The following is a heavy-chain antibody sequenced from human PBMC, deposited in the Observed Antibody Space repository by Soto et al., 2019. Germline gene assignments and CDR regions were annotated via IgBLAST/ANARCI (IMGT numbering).Heavy chain of an antibody. CDR2: IYWDDDE. V-gene: IGHV2-5*02. J-gene: IGHJ3*02. CDR3: ARKGGGVEWLPWMGAFDI. CDR1: GFSLSASPVG. Sequence: QITLKESGPTLVKPTQTLTLTCTFSGFSLSASPVGVGWFRQPPGKAPEWLALIYWDDDERYSPSLKSRLTITKDTSKNQVVLTMTNMDPVDTATYYCARKGGGVEWLPWMGAFDIWGQGTMVTVSS. D-gene: IGHD2-8*02.